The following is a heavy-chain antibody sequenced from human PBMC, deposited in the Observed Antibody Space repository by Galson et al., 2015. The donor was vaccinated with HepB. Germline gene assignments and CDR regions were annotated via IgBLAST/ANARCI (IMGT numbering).Heavy chain of an antibody. V-gene: IGHV3-48*02. J-gene: IGHJ3*02. CDR3: AREVSGTFHAFDI. CDR1: GFTFSNYR. CDR2: IDIIDTTT. Sequence: SLRLSCAASGFTFSNYRLNWVRQAPGKGLEWVSYIDIIDTTTQYADSVKGRFTISRDNAKNSLFLQMNVLPHEDTAVYYSAREVSGTFHAFDIWGQGTMVTVSS. D-gene: IGHD2/OR15-2a*01.